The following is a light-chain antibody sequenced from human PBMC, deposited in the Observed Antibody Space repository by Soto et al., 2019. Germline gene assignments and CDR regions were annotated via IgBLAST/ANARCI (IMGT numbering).Light chain of an antibody. V-gene: IGLV2-14*01. CDR3: SSYTTTTPVV. CDR1: SSDIGGYTY. CDR2: EVS. Sequence: QSVLTQPASVSGSPGQSITISCTGTSSDIGGYTYVSWYQQHSGKAPKAIIYEVSNRPPGVSNRFSGSKSGNTASLTISGRQAEDEASYFCSSYTTTTPVVFGGGTKLTVL. J-gene: IGLJ2*01.